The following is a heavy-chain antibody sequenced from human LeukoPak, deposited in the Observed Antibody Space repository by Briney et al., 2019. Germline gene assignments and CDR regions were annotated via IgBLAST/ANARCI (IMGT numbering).Heavy chain of an antibody. CDR2: IYYSGSP. J-gene: IGHJ4*02. D-gene: IGHD3-22*01. CDR1: GDSISRSSYY. V-gene: IGHV4-39*07. Sequence: PSETLSLICTVSGDSISRSSYYWGWVRHPPGKGLECIGSIYYSGSPYNNPSLTSRVTISIDTSKNQFSLNLSSVTAADTAVYYCTRELSGSQDSWGQGTLVTVSS. CDR3: TRELSGSQDS.